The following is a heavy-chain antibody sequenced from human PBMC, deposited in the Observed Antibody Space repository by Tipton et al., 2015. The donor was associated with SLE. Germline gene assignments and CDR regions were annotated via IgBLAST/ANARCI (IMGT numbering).Heavy chain of an antibody. J-gene: IGHJ4*02. Sequence: QSGAEVKKPGASVKVSCKASGYTFTSYGISWVRQAPGQGLEWMGWISAYNGNTNYAQKLQGRVTTTTDTSTSTAYMELRSLRSDDTAVYYCARDRLITMVQGVIGYWGQGTLVTVSS. V-gene: IGHV1-18*01. D-gene: IGHD3-10*01. CDR3: ARDRLITMVQGVIGY. CDR2: ISAYNGNT. CDR1: GYTFTSYG.